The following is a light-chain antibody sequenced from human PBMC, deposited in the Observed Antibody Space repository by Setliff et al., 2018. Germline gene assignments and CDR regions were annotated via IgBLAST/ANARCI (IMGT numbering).Light chain of an antibody. CDR2: SHN. J-gene: IGLJ2*01. Sequence: QSVLSQPPSASGTPGQRVTISCSGSSSNIGRNGINWYQQFPGMAPKLLISSHNQRPSGVPDRFSASTSGTSASLAISGLQSEDEAEYFCAGWDDRLYAVVFGGGTKVTVL. CDR3: AGWDDRLYAVV. V-gene: IGLV1-44*01. CDR1: SSNIGRNG.